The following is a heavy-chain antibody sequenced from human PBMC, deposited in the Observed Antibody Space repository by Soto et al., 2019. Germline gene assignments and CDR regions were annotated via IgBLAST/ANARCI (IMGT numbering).Heavy chain of an antibody. CDR2: IIPIFGTA. CDR3: ARWGYCSSNRCPIAPSSEYFQH. Sequence: QVQLVQSGAEVKKPGSSVKVSCKASGGTFSSYAISWVRQAPGQGLEWMGGIIPIFGTANYAQKFQGRVTITADESTSTAYMELSSLRSEDTAVYYCARWGYCSSNRCPIAPSSEYFQHWGQGTLVTVSS. V-gene: IGHV1-69*01. CDR1: GGTFSSYA. D-gene: IGHD2-2*01. J-gene: IGHJ1*01.